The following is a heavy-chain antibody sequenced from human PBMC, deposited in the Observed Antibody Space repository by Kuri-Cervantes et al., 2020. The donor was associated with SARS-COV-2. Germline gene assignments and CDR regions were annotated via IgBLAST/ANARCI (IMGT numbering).Heavy chain of an antibody. CDR2: INHSGST. CDR1: GGSFSVYY. V-gene: IGHV4-34*01. D-gene: IGHD5-18*01. CDR3: ARGTPPGGYSYGYTRKYYYYGMDV. Sequence: SETLSLTCAVYGGSFSVYYWSWIRQPPGKGLEWIGEINHSGSTNYNPSLKSRVTISVDTSKNQFSLKLSSVTAVDTAVYYCARGTPPGGYSYGYTRKYYYYGMDVWGQGNTVNVSS. J-gene: IGHJ6*02.